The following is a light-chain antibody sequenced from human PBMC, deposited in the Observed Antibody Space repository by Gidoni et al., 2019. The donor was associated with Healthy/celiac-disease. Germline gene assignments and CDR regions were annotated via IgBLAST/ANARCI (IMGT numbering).Light chain of an antibody. CDR3: QQYNSYPYT. V-gene: IGKV1-5*03. J-gene: IGKJ2*01. Sequence: DIQMTQSPSTLSASVGDRVTITCRASQSISSWLAWYQQKPGKAPKLPIYKASSLESGVPSRFSGSGSGTEFTVTISSLQPDDFATYYCQQYNSYPYTFGQGTKLEIK. CDR1: QSISSW. CDR2: KAS.